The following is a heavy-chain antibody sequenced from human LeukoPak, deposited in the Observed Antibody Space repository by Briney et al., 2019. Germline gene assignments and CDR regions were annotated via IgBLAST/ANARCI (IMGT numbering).Heavy chain of an antibody. D-gene: IGHD3-22*01. CDR3: AREGYYDSSGYTYYYYYYMDV. Sequence: SETLSLTCTVSGGSISSGSYYWSWIRQPAGKGLEWIGRIYTSGSTNYNPSLKSRVTISVDTSKNQFSLKLSSVTAADTAVYYCAREGYYDSSGYTYYYYYYMDVWGKGTTVTASS. CDR1: GGSISSGSYY. CDR2: IYTSGST. V-gene: IGHV4-61*02. J-gene: IGHJ6*03.